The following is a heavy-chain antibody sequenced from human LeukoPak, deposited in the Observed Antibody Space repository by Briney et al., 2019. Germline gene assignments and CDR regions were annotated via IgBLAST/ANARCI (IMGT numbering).Heavy chain of an antibody. V-gene: IGHV3-23*01. J-gene: IGHJ4*02. CDR1: GFTFSSYA. D-gene: IGHD5-18*01. Sequence: GGSLRLSCAASGFTFSSYAMSWVRQAPGKGLEWVSAISGCGGSTYYADSVKGRFTISRDNSKNTLYLQINSLRAEDTAVYYCAKLDTAMVHPLFDYWGQGTLVTVSS. CDR2: ISGCGGST. CDR3: AKLDTAMVHPLFDY.